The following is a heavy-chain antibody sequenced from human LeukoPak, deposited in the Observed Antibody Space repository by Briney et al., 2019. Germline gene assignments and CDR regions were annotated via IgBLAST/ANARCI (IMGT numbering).Heavy chain of an antibody. V-gene: IGHV1-24*01. CDR2: FDPEDGET. CDR1: GGTFSSYA. CDR3: ATVMRWSSGWY. J-gene: IGHJ4*02. Sequence: ASVKVSCKASGGTFSSYAISWVRQAPGKGLEWMGGFDPEDGETIYAQKFQGRVTMTEDTSTDTAYMELSSLRSEDTAVYYCATVMRWSSGWYWGQGTLVTVSS. D-gene: IGHD6-19*01.